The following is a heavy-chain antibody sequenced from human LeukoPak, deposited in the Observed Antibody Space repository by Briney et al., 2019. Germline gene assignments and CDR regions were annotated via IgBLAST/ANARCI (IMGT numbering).Heavy chain of an antibody. D-gene: IGHD6-13*01. CDR3: TTDGTAPGLYFDL. V-gene: IGHV3-11*04. CDR2: ISSSGSTI. J-gene: IGHJ4*02. CDR1: GFTFSDYY. Sequence: GGSLRLSCAASGFTFSDYYMSWIRQAPGKGLEWVSYISSSGSTIYYADSVKGRFTISRDNAKNSLYLQMNSLRAEDTAVYYCTTDGTAPGLYFDLWGQGTLVTVSS.